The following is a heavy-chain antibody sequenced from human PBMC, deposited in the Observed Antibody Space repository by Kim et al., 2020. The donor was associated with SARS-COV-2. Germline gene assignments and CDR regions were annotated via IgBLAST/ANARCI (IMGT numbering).Heavy chain of an antibody. CDR3: ARDPVAS. CDR2: EASDE. Sequence: EASDEFYVDSVRGRFTSSRDNAKTSIHLQMNGLRVEDTAVYYCARDPVASWGQGTLVTVSS. D-gene: IGHD5-12*01. V-gene: IGHV3-7*01. J-gene: IGHJ5*02.